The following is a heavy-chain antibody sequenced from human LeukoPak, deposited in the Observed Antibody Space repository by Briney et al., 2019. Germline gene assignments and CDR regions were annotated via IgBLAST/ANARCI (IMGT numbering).Heavy chain of an antibody. CDR1: GFTFSSYS. Sequence: GGSLRLSCVVSGFTFSSYSTIWVRQAPGKGLQWVANMKKDGSETNYVDSVKGRFTISRDNAKNSLYLQMNSLRAEDTAVYYCGRHRSGSGTYFIDYWGQGTLVSVSS. D-gene: IGHD3-10*01. CDR2: MKKDGSET. V-gene: IGHV3-7*01. J-gene: IGHJ4*02. CDR3: GRHRSGSGTYFIDY.